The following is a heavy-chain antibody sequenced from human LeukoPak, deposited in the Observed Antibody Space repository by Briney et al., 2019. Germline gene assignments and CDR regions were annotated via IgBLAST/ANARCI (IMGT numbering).Heavy chain of an antibody. J-gene: IGHJ4*02. CDR2: LHADGVEQ. V-gene: IGHV3-7*01. D-gene: IGHD5-18*01. CDR3: ARGGYSFDY. Sequence: GSLRLSCAASGFSLSGYWMTWVRQAPGKGLEWVARLHADGVEQNYVDSVTGRFTMSRDNAKNSLDLQMNSLRVEDTAVYYCARGGYSFDYLGQGALVAVSS. CDR1: GFSLSGYW.